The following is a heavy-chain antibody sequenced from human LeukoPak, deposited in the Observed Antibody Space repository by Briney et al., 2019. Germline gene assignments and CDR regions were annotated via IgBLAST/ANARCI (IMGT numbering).Heavy chain of an antibody. D-gene: IGHD2-8*01. CDR3: VRNGPFDY. CDR2: IKQDGSEK. CDR1: GFTFSTYW. Sequence: GGSLRLSCAASGFTFSTYWMGWVCQAPGKGLEWVANIKQDGSEKYYVDSVKGRFTISRDNAKNSLFLQMNSLRAEDTAVYYCVRNGPFDYWGQGTLVTVSS. J-gene: IGHJ4*02. V-gene: IGHV3-7*01.